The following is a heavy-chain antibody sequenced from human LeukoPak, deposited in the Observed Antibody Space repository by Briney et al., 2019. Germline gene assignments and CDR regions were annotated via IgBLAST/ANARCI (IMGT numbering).Heavy chain of an antibody. CDR1: GGSISSYY. CDR3: ARVAIAVADAYFDY. J-gene: IGHJ4*02. D-gene: IGHD6-19*01. Sequence: PSETLSLTCTVSGGSISSYYWSWTRQPAGKGLEWIGRIYTSGSTNFKPSLKSRVTMSVDTSKNQFSLKLSSVTAADSAVYYCARVAIAVADAYFDYWGQGTLVTVSS. V-gene: IGHV4-4*07. CDR2: IYTSGST.